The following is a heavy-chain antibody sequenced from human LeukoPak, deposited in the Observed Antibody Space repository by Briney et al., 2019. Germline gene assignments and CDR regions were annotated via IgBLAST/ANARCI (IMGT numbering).Heavy chain of an antibody. D-gene: IGHD3-16*01. CDR1: GFTFSGYA. V-gene: IGHV3-30*03. Sequence: GGSLRLSCAASGFTFSGYAIHWVRQAPGKGLEWVAVISSDGRDKHHADSVKGRFTISRDNSKNTLYLRTNSRIAEENTVFYCARDVRRFAAYYFDYWGQGTLVTVSS. CDR2: ISSDGRDK. J-gene: IGHJ4*02. CDR3: ARDVRRFAAYYFDY.